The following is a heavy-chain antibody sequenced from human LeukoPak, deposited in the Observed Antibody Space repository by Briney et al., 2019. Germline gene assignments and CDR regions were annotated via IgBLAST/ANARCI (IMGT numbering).Heavy chain of an antibody. CDR1: GFTFSSYA. CDR2: ISYDGSNK. CDR3: ARDSLRQYSSGWYGY. J-gene: IGHJ4*02. D-gene: IGHD6-19*01. Sequence: GGSLRLSCAASGFTFSSYAMHWVRQAPGKGLEWVAVISYDGSNKYYADSVKGRFTISRDNSKNTLYLQMNSLRAEDTAVYYCARDSLRQYSSGWYGYWGQGTLVTVSS. V-gene: IGHV3-30*04.